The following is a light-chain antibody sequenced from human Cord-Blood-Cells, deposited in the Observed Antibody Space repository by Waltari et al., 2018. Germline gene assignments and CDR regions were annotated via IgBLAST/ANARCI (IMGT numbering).Light chain of an antibody. J-gene: IGKJ4*01. V-gene: IGKV1-39*01. CDR3: QQSYSTPLT. Sequence: DIQMTHSPSSLSASVGDRVTITCRASQSISSYLHWYQQKPGKAPKHLIYAASSLQSGVPSRFSGSGSWTDFTLTISSLQPEDFATYYCQQSYSTPLTFGGGTKVEIK. CDR1: QSISSY. CDR2: AAS.